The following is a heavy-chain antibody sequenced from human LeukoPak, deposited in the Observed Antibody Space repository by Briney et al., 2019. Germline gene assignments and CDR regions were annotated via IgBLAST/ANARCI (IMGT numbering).Heavy chain of an antibody. J-gene: IGHJ4*02. CDR1: GFIFSDYA. D-gene: IGHD6-13*01. V-gene: IGHV3-11*04. CDR3: ARDLVAAAGKRRHVPIDY. Sequence: GGSLRLSCTASGFIFSDYAMSWVRQAPGKGLEWVSYISSSGSTIYYADSVKGRFTISRDNAKNSLYLQMNSLRAEDTAVYYCARDLVAAAGKRRHVPIDYWGQGTLVTVSS. CDR2: ISSSGSTI.